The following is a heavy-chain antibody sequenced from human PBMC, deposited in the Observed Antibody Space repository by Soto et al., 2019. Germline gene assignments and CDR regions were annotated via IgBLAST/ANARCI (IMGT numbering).Heavy chain of an antibody. Sequence: ASVKVSCKASGFTFTSSAVQWVRQARGQRLEWIGWIVVGSGNTNYAQKFQERVTITRDMSTSTAYMELSSLRSEDTAVYYCAAPRRGYYYYYGMDVWGQGTTVTVSS. V-gene: IGHV1-58*01. CDR2: IVVGSGNT. CDR1: GFTFTSSA. CDR3: AAPRRGYYYYYGMDV. J-gene: IGHJ6*02.